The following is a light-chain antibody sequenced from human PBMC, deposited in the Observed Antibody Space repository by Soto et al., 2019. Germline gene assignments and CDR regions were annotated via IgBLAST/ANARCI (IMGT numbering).Light chain of an antibody. CDR1: QSVSSSN. CDR2: GAS. CDR3: QQYGSSPIT. V-gene: IGKV3-20*01. J-gene: IGKJ5*01. Sequence: EIVLTQSPGTLSLSPGGRATLSCRSSQSVSSSNLAWYQQIPGQAPRLLIYGASSRATGIPDRFSGSGSGTDFTLTISRLEPEDFAVYYCQQYGSSPITFGQGTRLEIK.